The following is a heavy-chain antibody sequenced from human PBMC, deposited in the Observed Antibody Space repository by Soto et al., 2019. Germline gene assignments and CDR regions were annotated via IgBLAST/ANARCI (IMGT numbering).Heavy chain of an antibody. CDR1: GYTFTSYA. V-gene: IGHV1-3*01. J-gene: IGHJ6*02. CDR3: ARGCSGGSCYSSFYYYGMAV. Sequence: ASVKVSCKASGYTFTSYAMHLVRQAPGQRLEWMGWINAGNGNTKYSQKFQGRVTITRDTSASTAYMELSSLRSEDTAVYYCARGCSGGSCYSSFYYYGMAVWVQGTTVTVSS. CDR2: INAGNGNT. D-gene: IGHD2-15*01.